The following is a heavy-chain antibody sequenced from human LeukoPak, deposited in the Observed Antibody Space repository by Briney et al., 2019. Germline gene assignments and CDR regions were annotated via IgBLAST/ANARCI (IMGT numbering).Heavy chain of an antibody. CDR3: ARERITMVRGVIRSPIDY. J-gene: IGHJ4*02. Sequence: PSETLSLTCAVYGGSFSGYYWSWFRQPPGKGLDGIGEISHSGSTNYNPSLKSRVTISVDTSKNQFSLKLSSVTAADTAVYYCARERITMVRGVIRSPIDYWGQGTLVTVSS. CDR1: GGSFSGYY. D-gene: IGHD3-10*01. CDR2: ISHSGST. V-gene: IGHV4-34*01.